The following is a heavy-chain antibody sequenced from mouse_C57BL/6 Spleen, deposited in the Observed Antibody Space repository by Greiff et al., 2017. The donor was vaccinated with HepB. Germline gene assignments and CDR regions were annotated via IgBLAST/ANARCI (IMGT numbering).Heavy chain of an antibody. CDR1: GFTFSSYG. J-gene: IGHJ2*01. V-gene: IGHV5-6*01. D-gene: IGHD4-1*01. CDR3: ARHERNEGLDWFDY. Sequence: EVQLQQSGGDLVKPGGSLKLSCAASGFTFSSYGMSWVRQTPDKRLEWVATISSGGSYTYYPDSVKGRFTISRDNAKNTLYLQMSSLKSEDTAMYYCARHERNEGLDWFDYWGQGTTLTVSS. CDR2: ISSGGSYT.